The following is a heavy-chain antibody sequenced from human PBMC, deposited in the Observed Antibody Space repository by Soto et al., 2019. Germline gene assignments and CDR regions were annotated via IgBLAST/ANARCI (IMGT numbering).Heavy chain of an antibody. CDR1: GGTISRYY. Sequence: QVQLQESGPGLVKPSETLSLTCTVSGGTISRYYWSWIRQPPGKGLEWIGYMYNTGSTVYNPSFRRRVPISVDTSKNQFSLKLHSVTAADTAVYYCARDLWGYCGTDCYPLDVWGQGTTVTVSS. CDR2: MYNTGST. CDR3: ARDLWGYCGTDCYPLDV. V-gene: IGHV4-59*01. J-gene: IGHJ6*02. D-gene: IGHD2-21*02.